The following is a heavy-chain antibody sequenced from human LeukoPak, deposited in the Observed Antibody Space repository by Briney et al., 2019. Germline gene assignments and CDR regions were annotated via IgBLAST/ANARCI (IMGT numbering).Heavy chain of an antibody. CDR2: INPNSGGT. V-gene: IGHV1-2*02. CDR3: ARGYYYDSSGYYYE. Sequence: ASVKVSCKASGYTFTGYYMHWVRQAPGRGLEWMGWINPNSGGTNYAQKFQGRVTMTRGTSISTAYMELSRLRSDDTAVYYCARGYYYDSSGYYYEWGQGTLVTVSS. J-gene: IGHJ4*02. CDR1: GYTFTGYY. D-gene: IGHD3-22*01.